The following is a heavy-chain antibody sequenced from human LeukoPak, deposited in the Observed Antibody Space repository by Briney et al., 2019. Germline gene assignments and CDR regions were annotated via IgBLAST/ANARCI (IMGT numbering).Heavy chain of an antibody. CDR3: ARTYCSGGSCYSVWFDP. V-gene: IGHV1-69*04. Sequence: GASVKVSCKASGGTFSSYAISWVRQAPGQGLEWMRRIIPILGIANYAQKFQGRVTITADKSTSTAYMELSSLRSEDTAVYYCARTYCSGGSCYSVWFDPWGQGTLVTVSS. D-gene: IGHD2-15*01. CDR1: GGTFSSYA. J-gene: IGHJ5*02. CDR2: IIPILGIA.